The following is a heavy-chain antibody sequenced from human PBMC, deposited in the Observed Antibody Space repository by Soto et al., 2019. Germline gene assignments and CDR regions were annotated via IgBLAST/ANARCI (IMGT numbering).Heavy chain of an antibody. D-gene: IGHD2-2*01. J-gene: IGHJ5*02. CDR3: AKYTNCTTTDCYADWFDP. Sequence: SETLSLTCTVSGGSIRNYYWSWVRQPPGKGLEWIGYIYYTGRTNYNPSLKSRLTMSVDTSRNQFSLRLSSVTAADTAVYYCAKYTNCTTTDCYADWFDPWGQGTLVTVSS. CDR1: GGSIRNYY. CDR2: IYYTGRT. V-gene: IGHV4-59*01.